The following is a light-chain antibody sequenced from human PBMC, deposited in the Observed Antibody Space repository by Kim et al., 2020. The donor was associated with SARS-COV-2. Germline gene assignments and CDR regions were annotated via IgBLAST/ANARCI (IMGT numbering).Light chain of an antibody. J-gene: IGKJ1*01. CDR1: QGISKD. CDR3: QKYNGAPWT. V-gene: IGKV1-27*01. Sequence: ASVGDRVTITCRASQGISKDLAWYQQKPGNAPKLLIFAASALQSGVPTRSSGSGSGTDFTLTISSLQPEDVATYYCQKYNGAPWTFGQGTKVDIK. CDR2: AAS.